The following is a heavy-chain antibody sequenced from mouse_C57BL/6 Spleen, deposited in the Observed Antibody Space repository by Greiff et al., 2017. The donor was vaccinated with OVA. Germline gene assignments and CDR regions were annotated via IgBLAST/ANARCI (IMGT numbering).Heavy chain of an antibody. CDR2: ISSGSSTI. J-gene: IGHJ3*01. CDR1: GFTFSDYG. Sequence: EVKLQESGGGLVKPGGSLKLSCAASGFTFSDYGMHWVRQAPEKGLEWVAYISSGSSTIYYADTVKGRFTISRDNAKNTLFLQMTSLRSEDTAMYYCARVPDGYYCQAWFAYWGQGTLVTVSA. D-gene: IGHD2-3*01. CDR3: ARVPDGYYCQAWFAY. V-gene: IGHV5-17*01.